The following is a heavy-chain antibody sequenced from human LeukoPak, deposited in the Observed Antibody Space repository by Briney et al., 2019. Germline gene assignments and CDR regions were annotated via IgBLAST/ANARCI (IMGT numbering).Heavy chain of an antibody. CDR1: GYTFTSYG. V-gene: IGHV1-69*13. D-gene: IGHD6-13*01. Sequence: SVKVSCKASGYTFTSYGISWVRQAPGQGLEWMGGIIPIFGTANYAQKFQGRVTITADESTSTAYMELSSLRSEDTAVYYCASADQQLVTSTFDYWGQGTLVTVSS. J-gene: IGHJ4*02. CDR2: IIPIFGTA. CDR3: ASADQQLVTSTFDY.